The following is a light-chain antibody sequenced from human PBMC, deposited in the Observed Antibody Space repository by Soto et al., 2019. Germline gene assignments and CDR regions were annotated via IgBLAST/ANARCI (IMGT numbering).Light chain of an antibody. CDR1: QSALYSSNNKND. J-gene: IGKJ1*01. CDR3: QEYYRPPWT. V-gene: IGKV4-1*01. CDR2: CAF. Sequence: DIVMTQSPDSLAVSLGERATINCKSSQSALYSSNNKNDFAWYQQKPGQPPKLLIYCAFTRESGVPDRFSDRGSWRDFPLTICSLEAEDVGVYECQEYYRPPWTFGQGTKVEIE.